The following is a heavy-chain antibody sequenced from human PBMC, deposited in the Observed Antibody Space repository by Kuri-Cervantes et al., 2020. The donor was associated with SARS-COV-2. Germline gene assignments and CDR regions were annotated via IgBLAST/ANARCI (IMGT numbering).Heavy chain of an antibody. J-gene: IGHJ4*02. D-gene: IGHD4-17*01. CDR3: ARPPEEGAVTTWGNDY. CDR2: ISAYNGNT. Sequence: ASVKVSCKASGYTFTSYGISWVRQAPGQGLEWMGWISAYNGNTNYAQKLQGRVTMTTDTSTSTAYMELRSLRSDDTAVYYCARPPEEGAVTTWGNDYWGQGTLVTVSS. V-gene: IGHV1-18*01. CDR1: GYTFTSYG.